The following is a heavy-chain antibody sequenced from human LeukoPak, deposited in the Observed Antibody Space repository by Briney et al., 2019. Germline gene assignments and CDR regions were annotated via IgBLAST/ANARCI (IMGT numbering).Heavy chain of an antibody. CDR1: GGSFSGYY. CDR3: ARDGSPRFYYFGTDV. V-gene: IGHV4-34*01. Sequence: SETLSLTCAVSGGSFSGYYWNWIRQPPGKGLEWIGEINHSGSTSYNPSLKSRVTISLDTSKNQFSLELSSVTAADTAVYYCARDGSPRFYYFGTDVWGQGTTVTVSS. J-gene: IGHJ6*02. D-gene: IGHD3-10*01. CDR2: INHSGST.